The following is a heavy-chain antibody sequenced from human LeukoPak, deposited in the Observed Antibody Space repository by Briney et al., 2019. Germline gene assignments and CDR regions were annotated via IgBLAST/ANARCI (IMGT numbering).Heavy chain of an antibody. D-gene: IGHD1-7*01. J-gene: IGHJ4*02. CDR2: LSGSGGSS. CDR3: ARARYNWNYLYFDY. CDR1: GFTFSNYA. Sequence: PGGSLRLSCAASGFTFSNYAMNWVRQAPGQGLEWVSSLSGSGGSSYNADSVKGRFTISRDNSNNTLYLQMHSLRAEDTAIYYCARARYNWNYLYFDYWGQGTLVTVSS. V-gene: IGHV3-23*01.